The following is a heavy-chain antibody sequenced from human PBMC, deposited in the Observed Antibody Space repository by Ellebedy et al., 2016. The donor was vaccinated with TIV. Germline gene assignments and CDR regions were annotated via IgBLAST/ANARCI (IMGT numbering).Heavy chain of an antibody. D-gene: IGHD6-19*01. CDR2: ISWNSGSI. CDR1: GFTFDDYA. CDR3: AKDITSSGWYNYFDY. J-gene: IGHJ4*02. V-gene: IGHV3-9*01. Sequence: GGSLRLSXAASGFTFDDYAMHWVRQAPGKGLEWVSGISWNSGSIGYADSVKGRFTISRDNAKNSLYLQMNSLRAEDTALYYCAKDITSSGWYNYFDYWGQGTLVTVSS.